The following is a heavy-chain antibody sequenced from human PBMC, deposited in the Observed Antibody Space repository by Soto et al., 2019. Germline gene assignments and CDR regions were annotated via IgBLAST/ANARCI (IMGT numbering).Heavy chain of an antibody. D-gene: IGHD3-3*01. CDR1: GGSLSGYY. CDR3: ARGDFASDPSTDS. J-gene: IGHJ5*01. CDR2: INHSGST. Sequence: SETLSLTCAVYGGSLSGYYWSWIRQPPGKGLEWIGEINHSGSTNYSPSLKSRVTILVDTSKNQFSLQLSSVTAADTAMYYCARGDFASDPSTDSRAQRTLVTVSS. V-gene: IGHV4-34*01.